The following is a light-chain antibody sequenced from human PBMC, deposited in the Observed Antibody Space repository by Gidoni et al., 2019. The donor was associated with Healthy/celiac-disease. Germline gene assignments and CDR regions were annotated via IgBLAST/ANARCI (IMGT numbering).Light chain of an antibody. Sequence: EIVMTQSPATLSVSPGERATLSCMASQSVSSNLAWYQQKPGQAPRLLIYGASTRTTDIPARFSGSGSGTEYTLTISSLQSEDFGVYYCQQYNNWPPWTFGQGTKVEIK. J-gene: IGKJ1*01. V-gene: IGKV3-15*01. CDR3: QQYNNWPPWT. CDR1: QSVSSN. CDR2: GAS.